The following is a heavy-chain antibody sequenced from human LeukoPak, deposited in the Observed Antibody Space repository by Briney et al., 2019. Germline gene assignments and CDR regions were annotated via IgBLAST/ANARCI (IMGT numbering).Heavy chain of an antibody. D-gene: IGHD6-13*01. CDR3: ARQKVVAAAGNRYFDY. J-gene: IGHJ4*02. CDR2: IYYSGST. Sequence: KPSETLSLTCTVSGGSISSGDYYWSWIRQPPGKGLECIGYIYYSGSTYYNPSLKSRVTISVDTSKNQFSLKLSSVTAADTAVYYCARQKVVAAAGNRYFDYWGQGTLVTVSS. V-gene: IGHV4-30-4*01. CDR1: GGSISSGDYY.